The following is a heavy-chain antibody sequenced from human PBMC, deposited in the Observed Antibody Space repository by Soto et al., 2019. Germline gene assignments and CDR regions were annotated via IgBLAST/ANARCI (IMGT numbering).Heavy chain of an antibody. D-gene: IGHD3-10*01. CDR3: ARSTPGNPFDI. J-gene: IGHJ3*02. V-gene: IGHV3-21*01. CDR1: GFTFSTYT. CDR2: ISAGSRSI. Sequence: EVQLVESGGGLVEPGGSLRLSCAASGFTFSTYTMNWVRQAPGKGLEWVSSISAGSRSIYYTDSLKGRSTVSRDNSKNSLYLQINSLKADDTAVYYCARSTPGNPFDIWGQGTKVTVSS.